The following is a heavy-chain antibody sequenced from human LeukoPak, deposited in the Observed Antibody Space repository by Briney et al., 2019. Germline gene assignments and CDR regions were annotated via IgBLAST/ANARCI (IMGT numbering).Heavy chain of an antibody. CDR2: IYYSGST. Sequence: PSETLSLTCTVSGGSFSTYYWSWIRQPPGKGLEWIGYIYYSGSTDYNPSLKSRVTMSLDTSKSQFSLKLSSVTAADTALYYCARAVISFGAAVAKGFDCWGQGTLSPSPQ. CDR3: ARAVISFGAAVAKGFDC. D-gene: IGHD3-16*01. V-gene: IGHV4-59*01. CDR1: GGSFSTYY. J-gene: IGHJ4*02.